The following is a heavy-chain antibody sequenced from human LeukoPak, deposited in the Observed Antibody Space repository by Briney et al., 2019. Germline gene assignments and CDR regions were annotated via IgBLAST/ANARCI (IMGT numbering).Heavy chain of an antibody. Sequence: GGSLRLSCVASGFTFSTYAMSWVRQAPGKGLEWVSVISGSGGSTYYADSVKGRFSISRDDSKNTLYLQMNSLRAEDTAVYYCAKSPDVAGTGRFDYWGQGTLVTASS. CDR3: AKSPDVAGTGRFDY. CDR1: GFTFSTYA. V-gene: IGHV3-23*01. J-gene: IGHJ4*02. CDR2: ISGSGGST. D-gene: IGHD6-19*01.